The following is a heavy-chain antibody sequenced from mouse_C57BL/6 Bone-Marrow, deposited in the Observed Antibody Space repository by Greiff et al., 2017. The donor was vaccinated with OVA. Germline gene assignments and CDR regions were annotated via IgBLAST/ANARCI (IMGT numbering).Heavy chain of an antibody. CDR2: INPYNGDT. J-gene: IGHJ4*01. CDR1: GYSFTGYF. Sequence: VQLKESGPELVKPGDSVKISCKASGYSFTGYFMNWVMQSHGKSLEWIGRINPYNGDTFYNQKFKGKATLTVDKSSSTAHMELRSLTSEDSAVYYCARIGLVAPSDYAMDYWGQGTSVTVSS. V-gene: IGHV1-20*01. D-gene: IGHD1-1*01. CDR3: ARIGLVAPSDYAMDY.